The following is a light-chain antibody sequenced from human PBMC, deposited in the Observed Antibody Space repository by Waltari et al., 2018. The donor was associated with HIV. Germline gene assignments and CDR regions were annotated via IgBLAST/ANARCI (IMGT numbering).Light chain of an antibody. Sequence: QSVLTQPPSVSGAPGQRVTISCTGSSSNIGARARFDVHWYQQLPGTAPKLLIYGHTDLPLGVPDRFSVAKSGASASLSITGLQSEDVADYYCQSYDTSRSGSVFGGGTKLTVL. CDR2: GHT. CDR3: QSYDTSRSGSV. J-gene: IGLJ3*02. V-gene: IGLV1-40*01. CDR1: SSNIGARARFD.